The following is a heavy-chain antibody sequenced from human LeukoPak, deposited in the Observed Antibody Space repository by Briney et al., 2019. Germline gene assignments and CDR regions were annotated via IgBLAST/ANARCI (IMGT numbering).Heavy chain of an antibody. D-gene: IGHD5-12*01. CDR1: GFAIRTTRVR. Sequence: SGPTLVTSTQSLALTCTFSGFAIRTTRVRVCWIRPPPGKALASLALIYWNDDKRYSPSLKSRLTITKDPSKNHVVLTMTNMDPVDPATYYCAHLEGGYGIFDYWGQGTLVTVSS. V-gene: IGHV2-5*01. CDR2: IYWNDDK. CDR3: AHLEGGYGIFDY. J-gene: IGHJ4*02.